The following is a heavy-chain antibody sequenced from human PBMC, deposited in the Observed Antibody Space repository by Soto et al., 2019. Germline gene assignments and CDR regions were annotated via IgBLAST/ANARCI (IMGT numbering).Heavy chain of an antibody. V-gene: IGHV4-39*01. Sequence: QLQLQESGPGLVNPSETLSLTCTVSGGSISSSSYFWGWIRQPPGKGLEWIGSMYYSGTTYYNPSLKSRVTISVDTSKNQFSMKMSSVTAADTAVYYCARHVESTIRSLNWFDPWGQGTLVTVSS. CDR2: MYYSGTT. J-gene: IGHJ5*02. CDR3: ARHVESTIRSLNWFDP. D-gene: IGHD4-17*01. CDR1: GGSISSSSYF.